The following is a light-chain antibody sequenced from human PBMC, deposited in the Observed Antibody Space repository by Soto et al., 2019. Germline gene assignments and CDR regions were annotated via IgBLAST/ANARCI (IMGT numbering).Light chain of an antibody. V-gene: IGKV3-20*01. CDR3: QQYGSSPLFA. CDR1: QSVSSTY. J-gene: IGKJ3*01. CDR2: GAS. Sequence: EIVLTQSPGTLSLSPGERATLSCRASQSVSSTYLAWYQQKPGQAPRLLIYGASSRATGIPDRFSGSGSGTDFTLTISRLEPEDFAVYYCQQYGSSPLFACGPGTKVEI.